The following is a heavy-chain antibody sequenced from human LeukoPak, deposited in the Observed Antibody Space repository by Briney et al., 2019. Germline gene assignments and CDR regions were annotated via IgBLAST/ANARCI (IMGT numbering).Heavy chain of an antibody. V-gene: IGHV4-39*01. CDR3: ARQGDGGRAFDY. Sequence: SETLSLTCTASGGSISSSSYYWGWLRQPPGKGLEWIGTIYYSGSTYYNPSLKSRVSISVDTSKNQFSLRLTSVTATDTAVYYCARQGDGGRAFDYWGQGILVTVSS. CDR1: GGSISSSSYY. D-gene: IGHD4-23*01. CDR2: IYYSGST. J-gene: IGHJ4*02.